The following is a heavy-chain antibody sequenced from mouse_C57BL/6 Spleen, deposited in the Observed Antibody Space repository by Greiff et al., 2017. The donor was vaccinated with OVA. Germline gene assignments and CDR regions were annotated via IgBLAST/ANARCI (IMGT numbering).Heavy chain of an antibody. CDR3: AREGGQGAWFAY. Sequence: VQLKESGPGLVKPSQSLSLTCSVTGYSITSGYYWNWIRQFPGNKLEWMGYISYDGSNNYNPSLKNRISITRDTSKNQFFLKLNSVTTEDTATYYCAREGGQGAWFAYWGQGTLVTVSA. CDR1: GYSITSGYY. CDR2: ISYDGSN. V-gene: IGHV3-6*01. J-gene: IGHJ3*01.